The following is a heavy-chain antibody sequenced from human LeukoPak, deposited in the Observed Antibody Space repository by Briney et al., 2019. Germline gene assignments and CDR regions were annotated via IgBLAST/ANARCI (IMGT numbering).Heavy chain of an antibody. Sequence: GASVKVSCKASGGTFSSYAISWVRQAPGQGLEWMGWISAYNGNTNYAQKLQGRVTMTTDTSTSTAYMELRSLRSDDTAVYYCARNTIAAHVDYWGQGTLVTVSS. CDR3: ARNTIAAHVDY. CDR2: ISAYNGNT. V-gene: IGHV1-18*01. CDR1: GGTFSSYA. D-gene: IGHD6-6*01. J-gene: IGHJ4*02.